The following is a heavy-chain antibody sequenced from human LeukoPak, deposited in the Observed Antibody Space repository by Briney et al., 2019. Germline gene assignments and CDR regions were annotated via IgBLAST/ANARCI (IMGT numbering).Heavy chain of an antibody. V-gene: IGHV1-8*03. D-gene: IGHD2-2*01. CDR3: AKSEGCSSTSCYGHYYYYMDV. CDR1: GYTFTSYD. J-gene: IGHJ6*03. Sequence: ASVKVSCTASGYTFTSYDINWVRQATGQGLEWMGWMNPNSGNTGYAQKFQGRVTITRNTSISTAYMELSSLRSEDTAVYYCAKSEGCSSTSCYGHYYYYMDVWGKGTTVTVSS. CDR2: MNPNSGNT.